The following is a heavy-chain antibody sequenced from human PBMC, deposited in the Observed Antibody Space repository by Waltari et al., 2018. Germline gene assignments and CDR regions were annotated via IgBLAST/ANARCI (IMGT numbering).Heavy chain of an antibody. D-gene: IGHD5-12*01. CDR1: GGSISRSSYY. Sequence: QLQLQESGPGLMKPSETLSLTCTVSGGSISRSSYYWGWSRQSPGKGLEWSASIYYTGTTYYNPTLESRVTMSGDTSKNQCSLRLSSVTAADTAVYYCARHWKRNGYRFDPWGQGTLVTVSS. CDR2: IYYTGTT. CDR3: ARHWKRNGYRFDP. V-gene: IGHV4-39*01. J-gene: IGHJ5*02.